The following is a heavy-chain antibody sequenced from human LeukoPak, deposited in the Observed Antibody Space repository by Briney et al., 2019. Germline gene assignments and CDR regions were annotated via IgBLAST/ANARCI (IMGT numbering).Heavy chain of an antibody. CDR1: GFTFSSYW. D-gene: IGHD2-2*01. CDR2: INGDGSST. J-gene: IGHJ4*02. CDR3: ARELVVREGDYFDN. Sequence: GGSLRLSCAASGFTFSSYWMHWVRQAPGKGLVWVARINGDGSSTRYADSVKGRFTISRDNAKNTLYLQINSLRAEDTAVYSCARELVVREGDYFDNWGQGTLVTVSS. V-gene: IGHV3-74*01.